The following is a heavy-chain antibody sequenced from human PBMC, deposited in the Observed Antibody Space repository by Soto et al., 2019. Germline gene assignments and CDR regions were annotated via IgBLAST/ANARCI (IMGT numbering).Heavy chain of an antibody. V-gene: IGHV4-39*01. CDR3: ARGYGRNFDY. D-gene: IGHD5-18*01. CDR1: GGSISSSSYY. J-gene: IGHJ4*02. CDR2: IYYSGST. Sequence: SETLSLTCTVSGGSISSSSYYWGWIRQPPGKGLEWIGSIYYSGSTYYNPSLKSRVTKSVDTSKNQFSLKLSSVTAADTAVYYCARGYGRNFDYWGQGTLVTVSS.